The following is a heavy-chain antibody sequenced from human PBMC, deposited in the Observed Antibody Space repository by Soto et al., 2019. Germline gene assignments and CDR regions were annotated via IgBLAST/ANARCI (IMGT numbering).Heavy chain of an antibody. CDR3: AKRGGYAISFYDS. CDR1: GFNFGGYA. Sequence: GGSLRLSCAGTGFNFGGYAMSWVRQAPGKGLEWVSTLSGDGSRAYYADSVRGRFTVSRDNSKSTLYLRMNSLRADDTAIYYCAKRGGYAISFYDSWGQGTLVTVSS. V-gene: IGHV3-23*01. CDR2: LSGDGSRA. J-gene: IGHJ4*02. D-gene: IGHD3-16*01.